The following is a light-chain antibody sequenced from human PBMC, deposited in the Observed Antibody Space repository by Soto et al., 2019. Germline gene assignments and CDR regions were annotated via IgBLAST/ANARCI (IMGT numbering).Light chain of an antibody. V-gene: IGLV4-69*01. CDR1: SGHSNYA. CDR2: LNRDGSH. Sequence: QSALTQSPSASASLGASVKLTCTLSSGHSNYAIAWHQQQPEKGPRYLMKLNRDGSHSKGDGIPNRFSGSSSGAERYLTISSLQSEDEADYSCQTWGTGIVIFGGGTKLTVL. CDR3: QTWGTGIVI. J-gene: IGLJ2*01.